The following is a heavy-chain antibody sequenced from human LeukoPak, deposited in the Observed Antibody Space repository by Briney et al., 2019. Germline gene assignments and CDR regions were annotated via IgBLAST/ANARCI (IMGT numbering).Heavy chain of an antibody. V-gene: IGHV3-21*04. CDR3: AKSFARSGWYSWASDYYYMDV. CDR1: GFTFRSYC. J-gene: IGHJ6*03. D-gene: IGHD6-19*01. CDR2: IGSSSSDI. Sequence: PGGSLRLSCVASGFTFRSYCMNWVRQAPGKGLEWVSSIGSSSSDIHYADSVKGRFTISRDNAENSLFLQMNSLRAEDTAVYYCAKSFARSGWYSWASDYYYMDVWGKGTTVTISS.